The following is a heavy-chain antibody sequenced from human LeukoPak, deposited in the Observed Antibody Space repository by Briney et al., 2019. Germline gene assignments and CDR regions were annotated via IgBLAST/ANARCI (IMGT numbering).Heavy chain of an antibody. D-gene: IGHD2-2*01. Sequence: GESLQISCKGSGYSFTSYWIGWVRQMPGKGLEWMGIVYPGDSDTRYSPSFQGQVTISADKSISTAYLQWSSLKASDTAMYYCARRGYCSSTSCSVSPFDYWGQGTLVTVSS. J-gene: IGHJ4*02. CDR3: ARRGYCSSTSCSVSPFDY. CDR2: VYPGDSDT. CDR1: GYSFTSYW. V-gene: IGHV5-51*01.